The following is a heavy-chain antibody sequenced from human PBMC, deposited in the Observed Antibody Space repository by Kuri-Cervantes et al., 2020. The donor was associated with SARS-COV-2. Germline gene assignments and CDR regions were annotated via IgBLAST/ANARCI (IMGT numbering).Heavy chain of an antibody. Sequence: GESLKILCAASGITFSSYSMLWVRQAPGKGLEWVSSINTDGSHKNYADSVKGRFTISRDSAKSSLYLQMNSLRVEDTAVYYCERDFGVITVDYWGRGTLVTVSS. CDR2: INTDGSHK. J-gene: IGHJ4*02. V-gene: IGHV3-21*01. CDR1: GITFSSYS. D-gene: IGHD3-3*01. CDR3: ERDFGVITVDY.